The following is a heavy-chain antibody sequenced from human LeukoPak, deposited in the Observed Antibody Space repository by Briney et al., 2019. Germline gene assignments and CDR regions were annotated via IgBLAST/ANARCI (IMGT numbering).Heavy chain of an antibody. D-gene: IGHD3-22*01. CDR2: ISYDGITE. Sequence: PGGSLRLSCAASGFAFSSYAMHWVRQAPGKGLEWVAIISYDGITEEYSDSVKGRFTISRDNSKNTLFLQMNSLRDEDTAVYYCARGYYYDSTFVDYWGQGTLVTVSS. CDR1: GFAFSSYA. V-gene: IGHV3-30*04. J-gene: IGHJ4*02. CDR3: ARGYYYDSTFVDY.